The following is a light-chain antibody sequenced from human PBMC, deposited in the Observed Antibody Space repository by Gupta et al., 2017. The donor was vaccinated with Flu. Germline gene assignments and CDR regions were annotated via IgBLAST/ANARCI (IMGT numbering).Light chain of an antibody. Sequence: ATLSLSPGERATLSCRTSQNVEEYLAWYKQKLGQAPRLLIYDASKRDAGIPDRFSGSGCGKDITLTITKREQADFAVYYCRQRSDWPRFAFGHGTKV. V-gene: IGKV3-11*01. CDR2: DAS. J-gene: IGKJ3*01. CDR3: RQRSDWPRFA. CDR1: QNVEEY.